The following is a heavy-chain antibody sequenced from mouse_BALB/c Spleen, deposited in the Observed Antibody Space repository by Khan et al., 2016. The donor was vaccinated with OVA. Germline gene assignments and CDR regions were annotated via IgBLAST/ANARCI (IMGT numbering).Heavy chain of an antibody. V-gene: IGHV14-3*02. CDR3: ARWDWYFDV. CDR2: IDPANGNT. J-gene: IGHJ1*01. Sequence: VQLKQSGAELVKPGASVKLSCTASGFNIKDTYMHWVKQRPEQGLEWIGRIDPANGNTKYDPKFQGKATITADTSSNTAYLQLSSLTSEDTAVYYCARWDWYFDVWSAGTTVTVSS. CDR1: GFNIKDTY.